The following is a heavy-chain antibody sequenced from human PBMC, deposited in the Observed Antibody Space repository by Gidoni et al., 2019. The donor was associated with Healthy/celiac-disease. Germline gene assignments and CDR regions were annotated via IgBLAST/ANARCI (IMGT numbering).Heavy chain of an antibody. J-gene: IGHJ6*03. D-gene: IGHD3-22*01. Sequence: EVQLVETGGGLIQPGGSLRLSCAASGFTVSSNYMSWVRQAPGKGLEWVSVIYSGGSTYYADSVKGRFTISRDNSKNTLYLQMNSLRAEDTAVYYCARGRYDSSGYPPYYYYYMDVWGKGTTVTVSS. CDR3: ARGRYDSSGYPPYYYYYMDV. CDR2: IYSGGST. CDR1: GFTVSSNY. V-gene: IGHV3-53*02.